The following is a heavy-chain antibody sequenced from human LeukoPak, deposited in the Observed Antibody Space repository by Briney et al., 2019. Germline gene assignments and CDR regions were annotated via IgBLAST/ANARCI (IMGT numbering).Heavy chain of an antibody. CDR1: GFTFSSYA. Sequence: PGRSLRLSCAASGFTFSSYAMSWVRQAPGKGLEWVSAISASGGSTYYADSVKGRFTISRDKSKNTLYLQMNSLRAEDTAEYYCAKEGSSGWYSFFDNWGQGTLVTVSS. J-gene: IGHJ4*02. CDR3: AKEGSSGWYSFFDN. CDR2: ISASGGST. V-gene: IGHV3-23*01. D-gene: IGHD6-19*01.